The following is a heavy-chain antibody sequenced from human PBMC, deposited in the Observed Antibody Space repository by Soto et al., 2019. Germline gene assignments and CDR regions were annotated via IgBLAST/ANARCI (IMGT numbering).Heavy chain of an antibody. CDR1: GGSISSSNW. D-gene: IGHD1-26*01. CDR3: ARSHPDGVVGAAIGAY. CDR2: IYHSGST. Sequence: QVQLQESGPGLVKPSGTLSLTCAVSGGSISSSNWWSWVRQPPGKGLEWIGEIYHSGSTNYNPSLKRRVTSSLDKSKTQFSLKLSSLTAADTAVYYCARSHPDGVVGAAIGAYWGQGTLVTVSS. J-gene: IGHJ4*02. V-gene: IGHV4-4*02.